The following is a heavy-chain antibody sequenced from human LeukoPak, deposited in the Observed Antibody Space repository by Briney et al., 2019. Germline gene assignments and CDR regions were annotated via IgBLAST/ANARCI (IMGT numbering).Heavy chain of an antibody. J-gene: IGHJ6*02. CDR1: GGSISSGGYS. Sequence: SETLSLTCAVSGGSISSGGYSWSWIRQPPGKGLEWIGYIYHSGSTYYNPSLKSRVTISVDRSKNQFSLKLSSVTAADTAVYYCARSDSSGIHYYGMDVWGQGTTVTVSS. CDR3: ARSDSSGIHYYGMDV. D-gene: IGHD3-22*01. CDR2: IYHSGST. V-gene: IGHV4-30-2*01.